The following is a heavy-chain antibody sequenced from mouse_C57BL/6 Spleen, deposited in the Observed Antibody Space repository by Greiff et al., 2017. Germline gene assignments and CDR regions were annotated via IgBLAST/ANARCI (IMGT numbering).Heavy chain of an antibody. J-gene: IGHJ1*03. V-gene: IGHV1-9*01. CDR2: LLPGSGST. CDR3: ASAGSRGSRWYFDV. CDR1: GYTFTGYW. Sequence: QVQLKESGAELMKPGASVKLSCKATGYTFTGYWIEWVKQRPGPGLEWIGELLPGSGSTNYNEKFKGKATFTADTSSNTAYMQLSSLTTEDSAIYYCASAGSRGSRWYFDVWGTGTTVTVSS. D-gene: IGHD1-1*01.